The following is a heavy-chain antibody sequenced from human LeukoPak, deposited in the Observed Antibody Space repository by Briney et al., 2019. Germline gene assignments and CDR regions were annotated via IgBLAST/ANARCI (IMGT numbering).Heavy chain of an antibody. CDR2: ISYDGSKK. Sequence: PGGSLRLSCAASGFTFSSYAMHWVRQAPGKGLEGVAVISYDGSKKYYADYVKGRFTISRDNSKTTLYLQMNSLRAEDTAVYYCARDHGSHYYFDYWGQGTLVTVSS. V-gene: IGHV3-30-3*01. CDR1: GFTFSSYA. D-gene: IGHD1-26*01. CDR3: ARDHGSHYYFDY. J-gene: IGHJ4*02.